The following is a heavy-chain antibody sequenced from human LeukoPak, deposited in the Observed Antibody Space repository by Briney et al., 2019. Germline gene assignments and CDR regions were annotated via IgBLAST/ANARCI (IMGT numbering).Heavy chain of an antibody. Sequence: SETLSLTCTVSGGSISSYYWSWIRQPPVKGLEWIGYIYYSGSTNYNPSLKSRVTISVDTSKNQFFLKLSSVTAADTAVYYCARRVSGIAVAGYFDYWGQGTLVTVSS. CDR1: GGSISSYY. J-gene: IGHJ4*02. V-gene: IGHV4-59*08. CDR3: ARRVSGIAVAGYFDY. CDR2: IYYSGST. D-gene: IGHD6-19*01.